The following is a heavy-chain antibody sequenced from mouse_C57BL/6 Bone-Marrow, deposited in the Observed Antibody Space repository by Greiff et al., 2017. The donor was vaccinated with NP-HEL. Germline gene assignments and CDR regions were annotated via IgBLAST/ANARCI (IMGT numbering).Heavy chain of an antibody. CDR3: ARERIYDGYYVDY. CDR1: GFTFSDYY. CDR2: INYDGSST. V-gene: IGHV5-16*01. D-gene: IGHD2-3*01. J-gene: IGHJ2*01. Sequence: EVQRVESEGGLVQPGSSMKLSCTASGFTFSDYYMAWVRQVPEKGLEWVANINYDGSSTYYLDSLKSRFIISRDNAKNMLYLQMSSLKSEDTATYYCARERIYDGYYVDYWGQGTTLTVSS.